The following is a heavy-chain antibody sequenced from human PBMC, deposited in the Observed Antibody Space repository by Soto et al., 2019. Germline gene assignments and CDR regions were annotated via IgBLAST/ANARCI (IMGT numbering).Heavy chain of an antibody. CDR1: GFTFSSYA. V-gene: IGHV3-23*01. CDR3: TRRADILTAK. Sequence: EVQLLESGGGLGQPGGSLRLSCAASGFTFSSYAMTWVRQAPGRGLEWVSAISGTGSPTYYADSVKGRFTISRDDSKNTAYLQMNSLKTEDTAVYYCTRRADILTAKWGQGTLVTVSS. D-gene: IGHD3-9*01. J-gene: IGHJ4*02. CDR2: ISGTGSPT.